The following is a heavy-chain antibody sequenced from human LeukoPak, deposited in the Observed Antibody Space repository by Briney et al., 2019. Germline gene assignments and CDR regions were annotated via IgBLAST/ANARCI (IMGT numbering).Heavy chain of an antibody. CDR1: GYTFTNYG. V-gene: IGHV1-18*01. J-gene: IGHJ4*02. Sequence: GASVKVSCKAAGYTFTNYGVFWVRQAPGQGLEWMAWISALNGNTNYAWVLLGRVTLTTDSSTSTAYMELTGLRSDDTAVYYCARMGGGANFDFWSGLDYWGQGTLVTVSS. D-gene: IGHD3-3*01. CDR3: ARMGGGANFDFWSGLDY. CDR2: ISALNGNT.